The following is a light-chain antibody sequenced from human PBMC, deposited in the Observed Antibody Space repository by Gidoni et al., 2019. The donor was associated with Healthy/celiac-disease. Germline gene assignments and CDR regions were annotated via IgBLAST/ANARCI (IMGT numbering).Light chain of an antibody. CDR1: QSVSSY. V-gene: IGKV3-11*01. CDR3: QQRSNWPRT. Sequence: EIVLTQSPANLSLSPGERATLPCRASQSVSSYLAWYQQKPGQAPRLLIYDASNRATGIHARFSGSGSGTNFTLTISSLEPEDFAVYYCQQRSNWPRTFGQGTKVEIK. J-gene: IGKJ1*01. CDR2: DAS.